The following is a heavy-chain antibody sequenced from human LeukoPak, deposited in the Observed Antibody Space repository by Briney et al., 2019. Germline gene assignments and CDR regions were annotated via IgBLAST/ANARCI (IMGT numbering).Heavy chain of an antibody. CDR3: ARGDIAVAATDY. J-gene: IGHJ4*02. Sequence: SETLSLTCTVSGGSISSYYWSWLRQPAGKGLEWIGLIYSSGSTNYNPSLTSRVTMSVDTSKNQFSLKLSSVTAADTAVYYCARGDIAVAATDYWGQGTLVTVSS. V-gene: IGHV4-4*07. D-gene: IGHD6-19*01. CDR1: GGSISSYY. CDR2: IYSSGST.